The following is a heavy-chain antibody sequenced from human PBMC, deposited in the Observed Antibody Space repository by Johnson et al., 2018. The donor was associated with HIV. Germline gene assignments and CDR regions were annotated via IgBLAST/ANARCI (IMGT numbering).Heavy chain of an antibody. CDR2: ISYDGNNK. D-gene: IGHD3-22*01. J-gene: IGHJ3*02. Sequence: QVQLVESGGGVLQPGGCLRLSCVASGFTFSSYAMHWVRQAPGKGLEWMALISYDGNNKHYADSVQGRFTISRDSSKNTLNLQMSSLRAEDTAVYFCARGGPYYYDSSGYGAFDIWGQGTMVTVSS. CDR1: GFTFSSYA. V-gene: IGHV3-30-3*01. CDR3: ARGGPYYYDSSGYGAFDI.